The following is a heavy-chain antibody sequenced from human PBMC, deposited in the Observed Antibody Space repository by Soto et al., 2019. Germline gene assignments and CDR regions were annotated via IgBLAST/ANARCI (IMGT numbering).Heavy chain of an antibody. V-gene: IGHV4-34*01. CDR1: GGSFSGYY. J-gene: IGHJ6*03. D-gene: IGHD4-17*01. CDR3: ARGMTTVTRRWSYYYYYMDV. CDR2: INHSGST. Sequence: PSETLSLTCAVYGGSFSGYYWSWIRQPPGKGLEWIGEINHSGSTNYNPSLKSRVTISVDTSKNQFSLKLSSVTAADTAVYYCARGMTTVTRRWSYYYYYMDVWGKGTTVTVS.